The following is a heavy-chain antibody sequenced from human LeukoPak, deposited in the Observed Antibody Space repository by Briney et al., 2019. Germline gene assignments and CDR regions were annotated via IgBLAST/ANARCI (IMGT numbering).Heavy chain of an antibody. J-gene: IGHJ6*03. Sequence: SETLSLTCTVSGGSVRRGNYYWTWIRQPAGSGLEWIGRIYTSGTTDYNPSLRTRVTISVDASRNQFSLNLSSVTAADTAVYYCAGWSGSVTARNYYYYMDVWGEGTTVTVSS. CDR3: AGWSGSVTARNYYYYMDV. V-gene: IGHV4-61*02. CDR1: GGSVRRGNYY. D-gene: IGHD6-6*01. CDR2: IYTSGTT.